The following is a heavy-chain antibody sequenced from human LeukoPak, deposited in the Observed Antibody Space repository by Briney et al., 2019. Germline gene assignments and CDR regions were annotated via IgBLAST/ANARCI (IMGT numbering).Heavy chain of an antibody. CDR1: GVSISTYS. CDR3: ARTGGDCSSGLCYYAMDV. V-gene: IGHV4-4*07. D-gene: IGHD2-21*02. CDR2: FHTSGNT. Sequence: PSETLSLTCTVSGVSISTYSWTWIRQPAGKGLEWIGRFHTSGNTNYNPSLRSRVTLSIDMSKNQFSLRLSSVTAADTAVYYCARTGGDCSSGLCYYAMDVWGQGTTVTVS. J-gene: IGHJ6*02.